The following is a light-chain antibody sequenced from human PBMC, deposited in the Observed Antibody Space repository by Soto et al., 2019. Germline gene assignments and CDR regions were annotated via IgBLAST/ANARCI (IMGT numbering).Light chain of an antibody. V-gene: IGKV3-15*01. CDR1: QSVSSN. J-gene: IGKJ1*01. CDR3: QQDNDWPWT. CDR2: AAS. Sequence: EILMTQSPATLSVSPGERATLSCRASQSVSSNLAWYQQKPGQAPRLLIYAASTRATGIPVRFSGSGSGTEFTLTISSLHSEDFAVYSCQQDNDWPWTFGQGTKV.